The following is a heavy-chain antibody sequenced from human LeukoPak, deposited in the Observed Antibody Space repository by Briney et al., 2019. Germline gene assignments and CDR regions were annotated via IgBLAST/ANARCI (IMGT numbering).Heavy chain of an antibody. J-gene: IGHJ5*02. CDR1: GGSIRSYY. CDR3: ARGGYYYGSGSQYNWFDP. V-gene: IGHV4-59*08. CDR2: IYYSGST. Sequence: SETLSHTCTVSGGSIRSYYWSWIRQPPGKGLEWIGYIYYSGSTNYNPSLKSRVTISVDTSKNQFSLKLSSVTAADTAVYYCARGGYYYGSGSQYNWFDPWGQGTLVTVSS. D-gene: IGHD3-10*01.